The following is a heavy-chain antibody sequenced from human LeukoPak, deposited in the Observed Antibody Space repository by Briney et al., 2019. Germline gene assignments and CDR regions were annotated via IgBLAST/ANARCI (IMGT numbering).Heavy chain of an antibody. J-gene: IGHJ4*02. CDR1: GGSISSNNYY. Sequence: PSETLSLTCTVSGGSISSNNYYWGWIRQPPEKGLEWIGSIYYSGSTYYNPSHERRVPISVDTFKNQFSLKLTSVTAADTALYYCASVNRGWFGVGEYWGQGTLVTVSS. D-gene: IGHD3-10*01. V-gene: IGHV4-39*01. CDR3: ASVNRGWFGVGEY. CDR2: IYYSGST.